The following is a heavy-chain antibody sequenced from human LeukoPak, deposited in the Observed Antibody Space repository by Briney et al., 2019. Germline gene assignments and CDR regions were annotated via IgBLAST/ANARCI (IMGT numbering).Heavy chain of an antibody. CDR1: GYTFTSYA. J-gene: IGHJ4*02. Sequence: ASVKVSCKASGYTFTSYAMNWVRQAPGQGLEWIGWINTNTGNPTYAQGFTGRFVFSLDTSVSTAYLQISSLKAEDTAVYYCARDLDPYYYDSSGYQPSDYWGQGTLVTVSS. CDR2: INTNTGNP. CDR3: ARDLDPYYYDSSGYQPSDY. D-gene: IGHD3-22*01. V-gene: IGHV7-4-1*02.